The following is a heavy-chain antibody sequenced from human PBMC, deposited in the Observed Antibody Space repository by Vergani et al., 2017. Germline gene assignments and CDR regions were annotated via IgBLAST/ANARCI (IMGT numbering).Heavy chain of an antibody. Sequence: VQLVQSGAEVKKPGSSVKVSCKASGFTFSSYAMSWVRQAPGKGLEWVSAISGSGGSTYYADSVKGRFTISRDNSKNTLYLQMNSLRAEDTAVYYCAKDRTIAAAGSNYFDYWGQGTLVTVSS. CDR1: GFTFSSYA. J-gene: IGHJ4*02. D-gene: IGHD6-13*01. CDR2: ISGSGGST. V-gene: IGHV3-23*04. CDR3: AKDRTIAAAGSNYFDY.